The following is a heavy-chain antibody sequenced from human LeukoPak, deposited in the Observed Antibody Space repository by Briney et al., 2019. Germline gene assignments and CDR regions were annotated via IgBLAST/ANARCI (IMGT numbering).Heavy chain of an antibody. J-gene: IGHJ3*01. Sequence: GASMKVSCKTSGYTFTGYYIYWLRQAPGQGLEWMGWTNPHSGGTNYAQKFQGRVTTTRDTSTSTAYMELSSLRSDDTAVYYCAKVGSSAAFDLWGQGTMVTVSS. CDR3: AKVGSSAAFDL. CDR1: GYTFTGYY. V-gene: IGHV1-2*02. D-gene: IGHD3-10*01. CDR2: TNPHSGGT.